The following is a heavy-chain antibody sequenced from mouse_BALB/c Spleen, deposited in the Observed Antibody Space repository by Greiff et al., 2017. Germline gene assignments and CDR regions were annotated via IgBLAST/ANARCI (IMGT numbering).Heavy chain of an antibody. J-gene: IGHJ3*01. D-gene: IGHD1-1*01. CDR2: ISSGGSYT. CDR1: GFTFSSYG. Sequence: EVQGVESGGDLVKPGGSLKLSCAASGFTFSSYGMSWVRQTPDKRLEWVATISSGGSYTYYPDSVKGRFTISRDNAKNTLYLQMSSLKSEDTAMYYVASDICYGSSPFAYWGQGTLVTVSA. V-gene: IGHV5-6*01. CDR3: ASDICYGSSPFAY.